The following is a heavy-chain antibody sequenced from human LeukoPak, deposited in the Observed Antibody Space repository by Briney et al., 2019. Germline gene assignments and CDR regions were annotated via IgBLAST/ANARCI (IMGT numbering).Heavy chain of an antibody. CDR2: IYYSGST. V-gene: IGHV4-61*01. J-gene: IGHJ4*02. CDR1: GGSVSSGSYY. CDR3: ASGYDSRNFDY. Sequence: PSQTLSLTCTVSGGSVSSGSYYWSWIRQPPGKGLEWIGYIYYSGSTNYNPSLKSRVAISVDTSKNQFSLRLSSVTAADTAVYYCASGYDSRNFDYWGQGTLVTVSS. D-gene: IGHD3-22*01.